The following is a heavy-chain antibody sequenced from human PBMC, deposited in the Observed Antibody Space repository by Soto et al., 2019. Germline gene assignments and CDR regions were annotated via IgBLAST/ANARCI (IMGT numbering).Heavy chain of an antibody. CDR2: IYYSGST. J-gene: IGHJ3*02. Sequence: PSETLSLTCTVSGGSISSSSYDWGWIRQPPGKGLEWIGSIYYSGSTYYNPSLRSRVTISVDTSKNQSSLKLSSVTAADTAVYYCARQEDYGDYVGAFDIWGQGTMVTVSS. V-gene: IGHV4-39*01. CDR1: GGSISSSSYD. CDR3: ARQEDYGDYVGAFDI. D-gene: IGHD4-17*01.